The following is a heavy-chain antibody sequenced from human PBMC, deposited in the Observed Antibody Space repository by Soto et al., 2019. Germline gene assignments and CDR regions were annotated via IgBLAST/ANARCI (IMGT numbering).Heavy chain of an antibody. J-gene: IGHJ4*02. V-gene: IGHV3-23*01. CDR3: AKATGLVGASHYFDS. Sequence: EVQLLESGGGLIQPGGSLRLSCAASGFTFDSYAMSWVRQAPGIGLEWVSSISGSGGSTHYTESVKGRFTVSRDESKNTLYLQINTLRAEDTAVYYCAKATGLVGASHYFDSWGQGTLVTVSS. CDR2: ISGSGGST. D-gene: IGHD1-26*01. CDR1: GFTFDSYA.